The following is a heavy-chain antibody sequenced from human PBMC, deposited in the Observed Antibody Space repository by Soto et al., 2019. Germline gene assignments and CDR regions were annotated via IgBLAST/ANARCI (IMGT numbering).Heavy chain of an antibody. V-gene: IGHV3-33*01. CDR1: GFTFNTYG. Sequence: GGSLRLSCLSSGFTFNTYGMFWARQAPGTGLEWVAGIWYDGSYKYYLDSVKGRFTVSRDNSKNTVYLEMNNLRGEDTAVYYCARISGSGHLGWFDPWGQGTLVTVSS. CDR2: IWYDGSYK. D-gene: IGHD3-10*01. CDR3: ARISGSGHLGWFDP. J-gene: IGHJ5*02.